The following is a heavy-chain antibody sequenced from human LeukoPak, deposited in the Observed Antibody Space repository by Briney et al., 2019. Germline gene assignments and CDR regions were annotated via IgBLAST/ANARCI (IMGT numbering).Heavy chain of an antibody. CDR1: GGSISSYY. CDR2: IYYSGST. J-gene: IGHJ4*02. Sequence: SETLSLTCTVSGGSISSYYWGWIRQPPGKGLKWIGSIYYSGSTYYNPSLKSRVTISVDTSKNQFSLKLSSVTAADTAVYYCARRSMVRGVILFDYWGQGTLVTVSS. V-gene: IGHV4-39*01. D-gene: IGHD3-10*01. CDR3: ARRSMVRGVILFDY.